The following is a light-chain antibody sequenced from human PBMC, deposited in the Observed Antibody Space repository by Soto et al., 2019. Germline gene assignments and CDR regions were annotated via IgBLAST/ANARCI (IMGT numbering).Light chain of an antibody. V-gene: IGKV3-11*01. CDR2: DAS. CDR3: QQRSNWPPT. Sequence: EIVLTQSPATLTLSPGERATLSCRASPSVSSYLAWYQQKPGQAPRLLIYDASNRATGIPARFSGSGSGTDFTLTISSLEPEDFAAYYCQQRSNWPPTFGGGTKVEIK. J-gene: IGKJ4*01. CDR1: PSVSSY.